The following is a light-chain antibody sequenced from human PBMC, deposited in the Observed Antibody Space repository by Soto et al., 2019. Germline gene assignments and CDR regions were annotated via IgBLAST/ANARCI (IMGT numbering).Light chain of an antibody. CDR2: DVT. J-gene: IGLJ2*01. CDR1: SSDVGGYNF. Sequence: QSALTQPPSASGSPGQSVTISCTGTSSDVGGYNFVSWSQQHPGKAPKLTIYDVTKRPSGVPDRFSGSKSGNTASLTVSGLQAEDEADYYCSSYAGSNNVIFGGGTKVTVL. CDR3: SSYAGSNNVI. V-gene: IGLV2-8*01.